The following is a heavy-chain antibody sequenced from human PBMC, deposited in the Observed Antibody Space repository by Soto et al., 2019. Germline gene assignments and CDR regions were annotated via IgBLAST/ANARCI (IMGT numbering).Heavy chain of an antibody. J-gene: IGHJ3*02. CDR1: GYTFTSYA. CDR2: INAGNGNT. V-gene: IGHV1-3*01. Sequence: QVQLVQSGAEVKKPGASVKVSCKASGYTFTSYAMHLVRQAPRQRPEWMGWINAGNGNTKYSQKFQGRVTITRDTSASTAYMELSSLRSEDTAVYYCARDVCTNGVCYGEDAFDIWGQGTMVTVSS. D-gene: IGHD2-8*01. CDR3: ARDVCTNGVCYGEDAFDI.